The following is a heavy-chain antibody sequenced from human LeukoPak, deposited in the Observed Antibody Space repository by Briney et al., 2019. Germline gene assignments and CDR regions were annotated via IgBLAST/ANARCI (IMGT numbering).Heavy chain of an antibody. D-gene: IGHD3-22*01. Sequence: SETLSLTCTVSGGSISSGSYYWSWIRQPAGKGLEWIGRIYTSGSTNYNPSLKSRVTISVDTSKNQLSLKLSSVTAADTAVYYCARGLTDYYDSSGYTEYFQHWGQGTLVTVSS. CDR1: GGSISSGSYY. CDR3: ARGLTDYYDSSGYTEYFQH. V-gene: IGHV4-61*02. CDR2: IYTSGST. J-gene: IGHJ1*01.